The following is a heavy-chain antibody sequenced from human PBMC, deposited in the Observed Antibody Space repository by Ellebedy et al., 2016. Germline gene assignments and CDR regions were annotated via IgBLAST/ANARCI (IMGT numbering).Heavy chain of an antibody. CDR3: ARDDYRDNRNNGPDY. J-gene: IGHJ4*02. CDR1: GFSFSDHA. CDR2: ISYDGSNQ. Sequence: GESLKISXAASGFSFSDHAMHWVRQAPGKGLEWVAVISYDGSNQNYADSGKGRFTISRDSSKNTLYLQMNSLRVDDTAVYYCARDDYRDNRNNGPDYWGQGTLVTVSS. V-gene: IGHV3-30*04. D-gene: IGHD1/OR15-1a*01.